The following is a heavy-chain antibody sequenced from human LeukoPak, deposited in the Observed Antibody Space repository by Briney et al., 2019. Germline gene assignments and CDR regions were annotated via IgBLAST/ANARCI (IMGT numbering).Heavy chain of an antibody. Sequence: PSETLSLTCTVSGGSISSGDYYWSWIRQPPGKGLEWIGYIYYSGSTYYNPPLKSRVTISVDTSKNQFSLRLSSVTAADTAVYYCARVVVTAFGYFDLWGRGTLVTVSS. CDR3: ARVVVTAFGYFDL. CDR2: IYYSGST. J-gene: IGHJ2*01. D-gene: IGHD2-2*01. V-gene: IGHV4-30-4*01. CDR1: GGSISSGDYY.